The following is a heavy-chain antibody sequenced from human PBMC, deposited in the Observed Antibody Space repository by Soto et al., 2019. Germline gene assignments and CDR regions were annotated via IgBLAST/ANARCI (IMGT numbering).Heavy chain of an antibody. CDR2: ISSSGTYI. D-gene: IGHD3-10*01. J-gene: IGHJ3*02. V-gene: IGHV3-21*01. CDR1: GFTFTTYS. Sequence: GGSLRLSCAASGFTFTTYSLTWVRQAPGKGLEWVSSISSSGTYIFYADSVKGRFTISRDNAKNSLYLQMNSLRAEDTAVYFCARDRARTTNAFDIWGQGTMVTVSS. CDR3: ARDRARTTNAFDI.